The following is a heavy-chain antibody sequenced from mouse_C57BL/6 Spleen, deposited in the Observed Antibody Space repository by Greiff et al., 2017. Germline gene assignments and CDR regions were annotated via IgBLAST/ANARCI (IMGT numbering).Heavy chain of an antibody. V-gene: IGHV5-9*01. Sequence: EVHLVESGGGLVKPGGSLKLSCAASGFTFSSYTMSWVRQTPEKRLEWVATISGGGGNTYYPDSVKGRFTISRDNAKNTLYLQMSSLRSEDTALYYCARLGRGYFDVWGIGTTVTVSS. CDR3: ARLGRGYFDV. CDR1: GFTFSSYT. J-gene: IGHJ1*03. D-gene: IGHD4-1*01. CDR2: ISGGGGNT.